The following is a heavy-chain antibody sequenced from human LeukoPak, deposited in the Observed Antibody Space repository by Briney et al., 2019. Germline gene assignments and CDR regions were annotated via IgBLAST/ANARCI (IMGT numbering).Heavy chain of an antibody. J-gene: IGHJ4*02. CDR3: AKDDGWLYYNH. D-gene: IGHD3-22*01. Sequence: PGATLRLSCAASGFTLSIHGMNWVRQAPGKGLEWVSGISPGGEIPCYADSVKGRFTISRDNSKDTVSLQMHSLRAEDTATYYCAKDDGWLYYNHWGQGTLVTVSS. CDR2: ISPGGEIP. V-gene: IGHV3-23*01. CDR1: GFTLSIHG.